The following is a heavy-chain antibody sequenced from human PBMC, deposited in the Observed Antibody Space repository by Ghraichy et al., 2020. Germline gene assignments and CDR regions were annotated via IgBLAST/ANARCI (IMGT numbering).Heavy chain of an antibody. D-gene: IGHD2-15*01. CDR2: INHSGST. CDR3: ARGGDTPNTHVDY. V-gene: IGHV4-34*01. J-gene: IGHJ4*02. Sequence: SETLSLTCAVYGGSFSGYYWSWIRQPPGKGLEWIGEINHSGSTNYNPSLKSRVTISVDTSKNQFSLKLSSVTAADTAVYYCARGGDTPNTHVDYWGQGTLVTVSS. CDR1: GGSFSGYY.